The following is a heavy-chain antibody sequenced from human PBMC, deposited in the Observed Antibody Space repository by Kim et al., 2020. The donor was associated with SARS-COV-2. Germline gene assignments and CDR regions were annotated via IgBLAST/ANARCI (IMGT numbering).Heavy chain of an antibody. D-gene: IGHD6-19*01. Sequence: GGSLRLSCAASGFTFSSYCMSWVSQAPGKGLEWVANIKQDGSEKYYVDSVKGRFTISRDNAKNSLYLQMNSLRAEDTAVYYCAREGVVAGIDDYWGQGTLVTVSS. CDR2: IKQDGSEK. J-gene: IGHJ4*02. V-gene: IGHV3-7*01. CDR3: AREGVVAGIDDY. CDR1: GFTFSSYC.